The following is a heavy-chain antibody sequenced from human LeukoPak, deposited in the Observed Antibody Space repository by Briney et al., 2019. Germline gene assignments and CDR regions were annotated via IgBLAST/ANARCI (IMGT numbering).Heavy chain of an antibody. D-gene: IGHD3-22*01. J-gene: IGHJ3*02. Sequence: ASVKVSCKASGYTFTSYGINWVRQAPGQELEWMGWISTYNGDTNYAQKLQGRVTMTTDTSTSTAYMELRSLGSDDTAVYYCARDHYYDSSGYLRSVAFDIRGQGTMVTVSS. CDR3: ARDHYYDSSGYLRSVAFDI. CDR2: ISTYNGDT. CDR1: GYTFTSYG. V-gene: IGHV1-18*01.